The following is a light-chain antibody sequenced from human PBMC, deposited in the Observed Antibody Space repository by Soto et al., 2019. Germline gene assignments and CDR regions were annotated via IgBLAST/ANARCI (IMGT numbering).Light chain of an antibody. V-gene: IGKV2-28*01. Sequence: VMTQSPLSLPVTPGEPASISFRSSQSLLYSNGYNFLDWYLQRPGQSPQLLIYLGSNRASGVPSRFSGSGSGTEFTLTISSLQPDDFATYYCQQYNSYSITFGQGTRLEIK. CDR1: QSLLYSNGYNF. CDR3: QQYNSYSIT. J-gene: IGKJ5*01. CDR2: LGS.